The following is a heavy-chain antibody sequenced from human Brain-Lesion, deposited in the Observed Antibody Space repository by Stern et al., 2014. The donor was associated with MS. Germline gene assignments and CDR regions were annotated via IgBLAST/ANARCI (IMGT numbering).Heavy chain of an antibody. CDR3: ALPPYYDFGRT. J-gene: IGHJ5*02. CDR2: IDSDESST. Sequence: EVQLVESGGGLVQPGGSLRLSCAASAFSFSGYWMHWVRQAPGKGLQWVSRIDSDESSTAYADSVKGRFPITRDNAKKMVYLQMNSLRAEDTAMYYCALPPYYDFGRTWGQGTLVTVSS. CDR1: AFSFSGYW. D-gene: IGHD3-3*01. V-gene: IGHV3-74*02.